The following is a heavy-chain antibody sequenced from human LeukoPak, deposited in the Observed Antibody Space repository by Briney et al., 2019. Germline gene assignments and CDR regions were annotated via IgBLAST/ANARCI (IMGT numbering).Heavy chain of an antibody. D-gene: IGHD3-16*01. CDR3: ARDSPYDYEAYGMDV. CDR2: IYYSGGT. CDR1: GGSISSGGYY. V-gene: IGHV4-31*03. J-gene: IGHJ6*02. Sequence: SETLSLTCTVSGGSISSGGYYWSWIRQHPGKGLEWIGYIYYSGGTYYNPSLKSRVTISVDTSKNQFSLKLSSVTAADTAVYYCARDSPYDYEAYGMDVWGQGTTVTVSS.